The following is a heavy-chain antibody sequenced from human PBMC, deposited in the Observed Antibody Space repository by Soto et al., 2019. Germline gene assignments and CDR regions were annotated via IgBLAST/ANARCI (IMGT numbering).Heavy chain of an antibody. V-gene: IGHV3-48*01. J-gene: IGHJ4*02. Sequence: GGSLRLSCAASGFTFSSYSMNWVRQAPGKGLEWVSYISSSSSTIYYADSVKGRFTISRDNAKNSLYLQMNSLRAEDTAVYYWARDLARTSFDYWGQGTLVTVSS. CDR3: ARDLARTSFDY. CDR1: GFTFSSYS. CDR2: ISSSSSTI.